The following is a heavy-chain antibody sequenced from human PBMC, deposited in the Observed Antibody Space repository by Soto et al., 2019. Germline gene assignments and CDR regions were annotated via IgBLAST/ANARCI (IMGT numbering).Heavy chain of an antibody. D-gene: IGHD6-6*01. CDR3: ARDLSGSSSVYYYYGMDV. J-gene: IGHJ6*02. Sequence: EVQLVESGGGLVQPGGSLRLSCAASGFTFSSYSMNWVRQAPGKGLEWVSYISSSSSTIYYADSVKGRFTISRDNAKNSRYLQMNSLRDEDTAVYYCARDLSGSSSVYYYYGMDVLGQGTTVTVSS. V-gene: IGHV3-48*02. CDR2: ISSSSSTI. CDR1: GFTFSSYS.